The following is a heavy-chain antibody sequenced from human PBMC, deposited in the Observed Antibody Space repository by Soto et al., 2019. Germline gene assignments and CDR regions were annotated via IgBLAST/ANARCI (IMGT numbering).Heavy chain of an antibody. J-gene: IGHJ3*02. CDR3: AREPRSCRGGSFSITGDAYDI. CDR2: ISNRGDT. CDR1: GFIVSDTY. V-gene: IGHV3-66*01. D-gene: IGHD2-15*01. Sequence: EVQLVESGGGLVQPGGSLRLSCTASGFIVSDTYVNWVRQAPGKGLEWVSVISNRGDTHYADSVRGRFSLSRDISDNTLHLQMDNLGVEVPAVYYCAREPRSCRGGSFSITGDAYDIWGQGTMVTVSS.